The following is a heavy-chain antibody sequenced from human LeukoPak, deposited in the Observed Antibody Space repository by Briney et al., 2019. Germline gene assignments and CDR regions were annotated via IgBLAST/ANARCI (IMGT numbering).Heavy chain of an antibody. D-gene: IGHD3-9*01. CDR1: GGSISSGGYY. CDR3: ARDTADILTAGAAFDI. CDR2: IYYSGST. V-gene: IGHV4-31*03. Sequence: SETLSLTCTVSGGSISSGGYYWSWIRQHPGKGLEWIGYIYYSGSTYYNPSLKSRVTISVDTSKTQFSLKLSSVTAADTAVYYCARDTADILTAGAAFDIWGQGTMVTVSS. J-gene: IGHJ3*02.